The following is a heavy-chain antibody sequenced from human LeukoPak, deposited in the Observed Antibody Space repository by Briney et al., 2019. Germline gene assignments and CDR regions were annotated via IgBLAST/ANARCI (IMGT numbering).Heavy chain of an antibody. V-gene: IGHV3-7*01. CDR1: GFTFSSYW. Sequence: PGGSLRLSCAASGFTFSSYWMSWVRQAPGKGLEWVANIKQDGSEKYYVDSVKGRFTISRDNAKNSLYLQMNSLRAEDTAVYYCARDRETDSNNWFDPWGQGTLVTVSS. CDR2: IKQDGSEK. CDR3: ARDRETDSNNWFDP. J-gene: IGHJ5*02. D-gene: IGHD1-26*01.